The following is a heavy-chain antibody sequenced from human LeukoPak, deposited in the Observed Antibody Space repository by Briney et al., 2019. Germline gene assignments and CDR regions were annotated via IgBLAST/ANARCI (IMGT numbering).Heavy chain of an antibody. D-gene: IGHD2-15*01. Sequence: SGGSLRLSCAASGFTFSSYAMHWVRQAPGKGLEWVAVISYDGSNKYYADSVKGRFTISRDNAKNSLYLQMNSLRAEDTAVYYCARDRRRGTLDYWGQGTLVTVSS. J-gene: IGHJ4*02. CDR1: GFTFSSYA. V-gene: IGHV3-30-3*01. CDR2: ISYDGSNK. CDR3: ARDRRRGTLDY.